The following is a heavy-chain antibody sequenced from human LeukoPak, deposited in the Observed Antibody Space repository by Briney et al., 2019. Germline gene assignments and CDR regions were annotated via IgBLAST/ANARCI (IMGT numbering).Heavy chain of an antibody. CDR2: MPYDGSNK. Sequence: GGSLRLSCAASGFTFSNYAMHWVRQAPGKGLEWVAVMPYDGSNKYYADSVKGRFTISRDNSKNTLYLQMNSLRAEDTAVYYCARAWSYYDSSADYWGQGTLVTVSS. CDR3: ARAWSYYDSSADY. D-gene: IGHD3-22*01. V-gene: IGHV3-30-3*01. CDR1: GFTFSNYA. J-gene: IGHJ4*02.